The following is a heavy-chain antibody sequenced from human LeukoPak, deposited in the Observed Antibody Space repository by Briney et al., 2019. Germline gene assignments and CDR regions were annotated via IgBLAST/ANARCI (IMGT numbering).Heavy chain of an antibody. CDR2: ISSSSSTI. CDR3: ARDSSYYYGSGKINY. CDR1: GFTFSSYS. Sequence: PGGSLRLSCAASGFTFSSYSTKWVRQAPGKGLEWLSYISSSSSTIYYADSVKGRFTISRDNAKNSVYLQMNSLRDEDTAVYYCARDSSYYYGSGKINYWGQGTLVTVSS. V-gene: IGHV3-48*02. D-gene: IGHD3-10*01. J-gene: IGHJ4*02.